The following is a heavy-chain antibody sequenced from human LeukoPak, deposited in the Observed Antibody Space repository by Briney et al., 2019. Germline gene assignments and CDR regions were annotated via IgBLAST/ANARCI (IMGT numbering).Heavy chain of an antibody. J-gene: IGHJ4*02. CDR3: ARVSSSSWWALDY. CDR2: VWYDGSHQ. Sequence: PGSSLRLSCAASGFPFSGSGMHWVRQAPGKGLEWVAVVWYDGSHQYYADSVKGRFTISRDNSKNTVDLQMNSLRAEDTAVYYCARVSSSSWWALDYWGQGTLVTVSS. D-gene: IGHD6-13*01. V-gene: IGHV3-33*01. CDR1: GFPFSGSG.